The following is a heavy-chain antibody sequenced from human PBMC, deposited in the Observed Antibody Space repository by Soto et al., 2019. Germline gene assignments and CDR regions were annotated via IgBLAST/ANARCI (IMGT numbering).Heavy chain of an antibody. V-gene: IGHV5-51*01. CDR1: GYSFTSYW. J-gene: IGHJ6*02. D-gene: IGHD6-13*01. CDR3: ARFYSSPGYYYGMDV. Sequence: PGESLKISCKCSGYSFTSYWIGLVRQMPGKGLEWMGIIYPGDSDTRYSPSFQGQVTISADKSISTACLQWSSLKASDTAMYYCARFYSSPGYYYGMDVWGQGTTVTVSS. CDR2: IYPGDSDT.